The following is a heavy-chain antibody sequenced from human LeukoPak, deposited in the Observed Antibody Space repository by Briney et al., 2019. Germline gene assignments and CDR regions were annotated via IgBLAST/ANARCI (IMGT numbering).Heavy chain of an antibody. J-gene: IGHJ4*02. CDR1: GGSISSYY. CDR3: ARSTRSSGWNY. CDR2: IYYSGST. V-gene: IGHV4-59*01. D-gene: IGHD6-19*01. Sequence: KPSETLSLTCTVSGGSISSYYWSWIRQPPGKGLEWIGYIYYSGSTNYNPSLKSRVTISVDTSKNQFSLKLSSVTAADTAVYYCARSTRSSGWNYWGQGTLVTVSS.